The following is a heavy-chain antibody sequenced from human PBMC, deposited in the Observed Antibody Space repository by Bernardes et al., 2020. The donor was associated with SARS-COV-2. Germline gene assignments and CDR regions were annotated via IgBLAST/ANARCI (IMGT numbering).Heavy chain of an antibody. V-gene: IGHV3-33*01. Sequence: GGSLRLSCAASGFPFSSYGMHWVRQAPGKGLEWVAVIWYDGSNKYSADSVKGRFTISRDNSKNTLYLQMNSLRAEDTAVYYCARTGIAAAGGYYYGMDVWGQGTTVTVSS. J-gene: IGHJ6*02. CDR1: GFPFSSYG. D-gene: IGHD6-13*01. CDR3: ARTGIAAAGGYYYGMDV. CDR2: IWYDGSNK.